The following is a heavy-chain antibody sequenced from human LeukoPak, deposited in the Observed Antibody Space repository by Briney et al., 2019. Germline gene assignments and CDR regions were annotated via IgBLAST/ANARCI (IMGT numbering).Heavy chain of an antibody. CDR2: INPNSGGT. CDR3: ASNWGLGYYYYYYMDV. D-gene: IGHD7-27*01. Sequence: ASVKVSCKASGYTFTGYYMHWVRQAPGQGLEWMGWINPNSGGTNYAQKFQGRVTMTRDTSISTAYMELSRLRSDDTAVYYCASNWGLGYYYYYYMDVWGKGPRSPSP. J-gene: IGHJ6*03. CDR1: GYTFTGYY. V-gene: IGHV1-2*02.